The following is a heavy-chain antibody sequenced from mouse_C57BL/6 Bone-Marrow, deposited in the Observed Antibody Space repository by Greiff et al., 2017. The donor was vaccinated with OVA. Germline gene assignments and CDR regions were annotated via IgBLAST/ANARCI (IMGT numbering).Heavy chain of an antibody. CDR2: IHPNSGST. Sequence: QVQLQQPGAELVKPGASVTLSCKASGYTFPSYWLHWVKQRPGQGLEWIGMIHPNSGSTTSNEKLTSKATLTVAKSSSKAYMQLSSLTSEDSAVDYCARYGVWLWAMGYWGQGTSVTVSS. D-gene: IGHD2-2*01. CDR3: ARYGVWLWAMGY. V-gene: IGHV1-64*01. J-gene: IGHJ4*01. CDR1: GYTFPSYW.